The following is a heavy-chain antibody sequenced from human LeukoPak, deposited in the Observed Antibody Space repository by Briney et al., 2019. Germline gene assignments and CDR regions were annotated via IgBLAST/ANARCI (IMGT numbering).Heavy chain of an antibody. CDR1: GGTFSSYA. CDR2: IIPIFGTA. CDR3: AREGPIYFDY. V-gene: IGHV1-69*13. Sequence: AAVKVSCKASGGTFSSYAISWVRQAPGQGLEWMGGIIPIFGTANYAQKFQGRVTITADESTSTAYMELSSLRSEDTAVYYCAREGPIYFDYWGQGTLVTVSS. J-gene: IGHJ4*02.